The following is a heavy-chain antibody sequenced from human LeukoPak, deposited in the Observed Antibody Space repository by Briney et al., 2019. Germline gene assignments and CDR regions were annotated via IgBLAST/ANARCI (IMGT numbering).Heavy chain of an antibody. CDR2: ISSSGSTI. Sequence: PGGSLRLSCAASGFTFSSYEMNWLRQAPGKGLEGVSYISSSGSTIYYADSVKGRFTISRDNAKNSLYLQMNSLRAEDTAVYYCARDSAMVRGVIDYWGQGTLVTVSS. V-gene: IGHV3-48*03. D-gene: IGHD3-10*01. CDR3: ARDSAMVRGVIDY. CDR1: GFTFSSYE. J-gene: IGHJ4*02.